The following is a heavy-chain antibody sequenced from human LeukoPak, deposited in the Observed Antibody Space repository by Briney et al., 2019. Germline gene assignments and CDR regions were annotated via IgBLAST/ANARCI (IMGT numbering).Heavy chain of an antibody. CDR2: ISYDGSNK. CDR1: GFTFSSYG. V-gene: IGHV3-30*18. J-gene: IGHJ4*02. D-gene: IGHD6-13*01. CDR3: AKPLSSSTWYYFDY. Sequence: GGSLRLSCAASGFTFSSYGMHWVRQAPGKGLEWVAAISYDGSNKYYADSVKGRFTISSDNSKNTLYLQLNSLRAEDTAVYCCAKPLSSSTWYYFDYWGQGTLDTVSS.